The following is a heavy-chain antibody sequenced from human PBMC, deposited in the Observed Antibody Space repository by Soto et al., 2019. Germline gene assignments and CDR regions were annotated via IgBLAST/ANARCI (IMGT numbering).Heavy chain of an antibody. D-gene: IGHD2-15*01. CDR1: GGSISSGGYY. CDR2: IYYSGST. V-gene: IGHV4-31*01. J-gene: IGHJ2*01. Sequence: QVQLQESGPGLVKPSQTLSLTCTVSGGSISSGGYYWSWIRQHPGKGLEWIGYIYYSGSTYYNPSLKSLVTISVDTSKNQFSLKLSSVTAADTAVYYCARFKNYCSGGSCPWEYWYFDLWGRGTLVTVSS. CDR3: ARFKNYCSGGSCPWEYWYFDL.